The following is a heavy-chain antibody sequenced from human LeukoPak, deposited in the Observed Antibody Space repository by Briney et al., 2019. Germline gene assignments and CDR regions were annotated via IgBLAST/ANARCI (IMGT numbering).Heavy chain of an antibody. Sequence: GGSLRLSCAASGFSFSSYGMHWVRQAPGKGLEWVAVISYDGSDKYYADSVKGRFTISRDNSKNTLYLQMNSLRAEDTAVYYCARYCSSTSCLDYWGQGTLVTVSS. J-gene: IGHJ4*02. CDR3: ARYCSSTSCLDY. V-gene: IGHV3-30*03. CDR1: GFSFSSYG. D-gene: IGHD2-2*01. CDR2: ISYDGSDK.